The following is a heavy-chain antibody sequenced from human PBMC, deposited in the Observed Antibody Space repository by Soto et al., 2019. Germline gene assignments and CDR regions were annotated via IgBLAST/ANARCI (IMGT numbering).Heavy chain of an antibody. CDR1: GGTFSSYA. J-gene: IGHJ6*02. V-gene: IGHV1-69*13. CDR2: IIPIFGTA. D-gene: IGHD3-10*01. Sequence: ASVKVSCKASGGTFSSYAISWVRQAPGQGLEWMGGIIPIFGTANYAQKFQGRVTITADESTSTAYMELSSLRSEDTAVYYCARAFYAWFGAFLPPSGYYYYGMDVWGQGTTVTVSS. CDR3: ARAFYAWFGAFLPPSGYYYYGMDV.